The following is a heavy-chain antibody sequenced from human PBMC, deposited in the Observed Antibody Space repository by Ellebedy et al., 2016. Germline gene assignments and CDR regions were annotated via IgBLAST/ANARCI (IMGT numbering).Heavy chain of an antibody. V-gene: IGHV3-11*01. CDR3: ARGLVQLWFKLYYYYGMNV. CDR1: GFTFSDYY. CDR2: ISSSGSTI. Sequence: GGSLRLSCAASGFTFSDYYMSWIRQAPGKGLEWVSYISSSGSTIYYADSVKGRFTISRDNAKNSLYLQMNSLRAEDTAVYYCARGLVQLWFKLYYYYGMNVWGQGTTVTVSS. J-gene: IGHJ6*02. D-gene: IGHD5-18*01.